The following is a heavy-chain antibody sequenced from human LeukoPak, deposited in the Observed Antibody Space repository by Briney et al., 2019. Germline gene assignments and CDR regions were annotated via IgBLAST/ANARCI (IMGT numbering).Heavy chain of an antibody. CDR2: IYHSGST. Sequence: PSETLSLTCTVSGGSISSSSYYWGWIRQSPGKGLEWIGSIYHSGSTYYNPSLKSRVTISVDTSKNQFSLKLSSVTAADTAVYFFRIAYYYYGMDVWGQGTTVTVSS. J-gene: IGHJ6*02. D-gene: IGHD2-21*01. CDR1: GGSISSSSYY. CDR3: RIAYYYYGMDV. V-gene: IGHV4-39*01.